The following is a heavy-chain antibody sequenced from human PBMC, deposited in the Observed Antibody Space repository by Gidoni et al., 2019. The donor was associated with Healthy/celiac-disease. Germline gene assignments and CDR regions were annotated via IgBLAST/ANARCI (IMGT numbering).Heavy chain of an antibody. CDR3: AKLRGRYYGDYGGDFDY. D-gene: IGHD4-17*01. V-gene: IGHV3-23*01. CDR1: GFTFSSYA. J-gene: IGHJ4*02. CDR2: ISGSGGST. Sequence: EVQLLESGGGLVQPGGSLRLSCAASGFTFSSYAMSWVRQAPGKGLECVSAISGSGGSTYYADSVKGRFTISRDNSKNTLYLQMNSLRAEDTAVYYCAKLRGRYYGDYGGDFDYWGQGTLVTVSS.